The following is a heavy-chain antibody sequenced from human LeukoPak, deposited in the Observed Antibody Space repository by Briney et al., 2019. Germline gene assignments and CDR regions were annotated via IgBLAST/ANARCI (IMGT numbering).Heavy chain of an antibody. J-gene: IGHJ3*02. D-gene: IGHD6-19*01. CDR2: LNPSGAST. CDR3: ARVGSGWYVVGAFDI. V-gene: IGHV1-46*01. Sequence: ASVKVSCKAPGYTFTSYYLLWVRQAPGQGLEWMGILNPSGASTIYSQKFQGRVTMTRDTSISTAYMELSRLRSDDTAVYYCARVGSGWYVVGAFDIWGQGTMVTVSS. CDR1: GYTFTSYY.